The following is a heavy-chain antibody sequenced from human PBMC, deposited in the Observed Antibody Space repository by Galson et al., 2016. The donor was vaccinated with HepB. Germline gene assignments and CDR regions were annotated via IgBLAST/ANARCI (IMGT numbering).Heavy chain of an antibody. CDR2: ISYDGTKQ. V-gene: IGHV3-30*03. CDR3: AWGMVFARH. J-gene: IGHJ4*02. D-gene: IGHD2-8*01. Sequence: SLRLSCAATGFPFSNYGMHWGRQAPGKGLEWAAVISYDGTKQYYADSVKGRFTISRDNSKNTLYLQMNCLRVEDTAVYYCAWGMVFARHWGQGTLVTVSS. CDR1: GFPFSNYG.